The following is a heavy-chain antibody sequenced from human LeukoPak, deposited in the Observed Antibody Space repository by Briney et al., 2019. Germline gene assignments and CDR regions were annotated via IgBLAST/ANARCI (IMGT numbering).Heavy chain of an antibody. D-gene: IGHD5-18*01. V-gene: IGHV4-4*02. CDR3: ARGLRLSKKGRGYSYGSFDYYYYMDV. Sequence: PSETLSLTCAVSDGSISSNSWWTWVRQPPGKGLEWIGEIYHSGSTNYNPSLKSRVTISVDKSKNQFSLKLSSVTAADTAVYYCARGLRLSKKGRGYSYGSFDYYYYMDVWGKGTTVTVSS. CDR1: DGSISSNSW. CDR2: IYHSGST. J-gene: IGHJ6*03.